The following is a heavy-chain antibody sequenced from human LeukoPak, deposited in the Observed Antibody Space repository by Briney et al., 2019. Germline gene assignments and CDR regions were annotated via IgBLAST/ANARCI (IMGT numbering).Heavy chain of an antibody. CDR1: GFTFSDYY. CDR3: ARPLTGYAWYFDL. Sequence: GGSLRLSCAASGFTFSDYYMSWIRQAPGKGLEWVSSISSSSSYIYYADSVKGRFTISRDNAKNSLYLQMNSLRAEDTAVYYCARPLTGYAWYFDLWGRGTLVTVSS. CDR2: ISSSSSYI. J-gene: IGHJ2*01. V-gene: IGHV3-11*06. D-gene: IGHD3-9*01.